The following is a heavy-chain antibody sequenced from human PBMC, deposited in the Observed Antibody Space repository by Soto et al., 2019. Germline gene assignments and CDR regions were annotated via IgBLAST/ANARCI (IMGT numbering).Heavy chain of an antibody. Sequence: GGSLRLSCAASGSTFSRYGMHWVRQAPGKGLEWVAVIWYDGSDKYYADSVKGRFTISRDNSKNTLYLQMNSLRAEDTALYYCARARSSSVDGMDVWGEGTPVTVSS. CDR1: GSTFSRYG. V-gene: IGHV3-33*01. D-gene: IGHD6-13*01. J-gene: IGHJ6*04. CDR3: ARARSSSVDGMDV. CDR2: IWYDGSDK.